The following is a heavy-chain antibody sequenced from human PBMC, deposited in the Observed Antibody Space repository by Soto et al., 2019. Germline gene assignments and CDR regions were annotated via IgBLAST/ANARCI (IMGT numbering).Heavy chain of an antibody. D-gene: IGHD3-10*01. CDR3: AKDGRGSGSHYNSFGY. V-gene: IGHV3-53*01. J-gene: IGHJ4*02. Sequence: EVQLVESGGGLIQPGGSLKLSCAASGFTVGNNYMSWVRQAPGKGLEWVSLIYSTGTTKYADSVKGRFTVSRDNAKNTLYLQINSLRAEDTAVYYCAKDGRGSGSHYNSFGYWGQGTLVTVSS. CDR2: IYSTGTT. CDR1: GFTVGNNY.